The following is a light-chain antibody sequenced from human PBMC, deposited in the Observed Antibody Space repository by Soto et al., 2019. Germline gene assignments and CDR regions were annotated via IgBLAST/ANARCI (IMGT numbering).Light chain of an antibody. Sequence: DIQMTQSPSSLSASVGDRVTITCQASQDISNYLNWYQQKPGKAPKLLIYDASNLETGVPSRFSGSGSGTDFTFTISSLQTEDIATYYCQQYDNLSPITFGQGTRLEIK. V-gene: IGKV1-33*01. CDR3: QQYDNLSPIT. CDR1: QDISNY. CDR2: DAS. J-gene: IGKJ5*01.